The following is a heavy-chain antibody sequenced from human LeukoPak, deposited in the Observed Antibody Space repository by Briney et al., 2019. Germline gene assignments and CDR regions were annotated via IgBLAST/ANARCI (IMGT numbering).Heavy chain of an antibody. CDR3: TRDRPSDYNFGWFFDV. D-gene: IGHD4-11*01. J-gene: IGHJ2*01. CDR1: GYTFSSYG. CDR2: ISGYNGNT. V-gene: IGHV1-18*01. Sequence: GASVEVSCKASGYTFSSYGISWVRQAPGQGLEWMGWISGYNGNTKYAQKAQGRVTMTTDTSTNTAYMDLRNLRSDDTAVYYCTRDRPSDYNFGWFFDVWGRGTLVIVSS.